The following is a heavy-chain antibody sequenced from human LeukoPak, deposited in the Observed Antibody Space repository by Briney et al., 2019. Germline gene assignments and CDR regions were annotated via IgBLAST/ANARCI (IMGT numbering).Heavy chain of an antibody. CDR1: GYTFTSHD. Sequence: ASVKVSCTASGYTFTSHDINWVRQATGQGLEWMGWISAYNGNTNYAQKLQGRVTMTTDTSTSTAYMELRSLRSDDTAVYYCARGGGSFLEGMDVWGQGTTVTVS. V-gene: IGHV1-18*01. CDR2: ISAYNGNT. CDR3: ARGGGSFLEGMDV. J-gene: IGHJ6*02. D-gene: IGHD2-15*01.